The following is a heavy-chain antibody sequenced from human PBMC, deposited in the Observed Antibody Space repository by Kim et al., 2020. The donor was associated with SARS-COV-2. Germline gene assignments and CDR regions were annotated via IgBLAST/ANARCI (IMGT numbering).Heavy chain of an antibody. J-gene: IGHJ5*02. CDR3: AREGFGELLANNWFDP. V-gene: IGHV3-11*06. CDR2: ISSSSSYT. CDR1: GFTFSDYY. Sequence: GGSLRLSCAASGFTFSDYYMSWIRQAPGKGLEWVSYISSSSSYTNYADSVKGRFTISRDNDKNSLYLQMNSLRAEDTAVYYCAREGFGELLANNWFDPWGQGTLVNVSS. D-gene: IGHD3-10*01.